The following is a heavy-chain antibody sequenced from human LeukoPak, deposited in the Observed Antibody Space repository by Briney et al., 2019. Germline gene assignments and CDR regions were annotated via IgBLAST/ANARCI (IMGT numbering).Heavy chain of an antibody. CDR3: TSAGDYGGRAGDY. CDR1: GGSISSRSYY. D-gene: IGHD4-23*01. CDR2: IYYSGIT. V-gene: IGHV4-39*01. Sequence: SETLSLTCTVSGGSISSRSYYWGWIRQPPGKGLEWIGSIYYSGITYYNPSLKSRVTISVDTSKNQFSLKLSSETAADTAVYYCTSAGDYGGRAGDYWGQGTLVTASS. J-gene: IGHJ4*02.